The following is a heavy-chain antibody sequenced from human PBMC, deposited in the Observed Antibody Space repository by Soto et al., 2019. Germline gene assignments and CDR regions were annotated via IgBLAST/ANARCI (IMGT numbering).Heavy chain of an antibody. CDR2: IGTAGDT. V-gene: IGHV3-13*01. J-gene: IGHJ3*02. CDR3: ARGGYSSGWSQNDAFDI. D-gene: IGHD6-19*01. CDR1: GFTFSSYD. Sequence: EVQLVESGGGLVQPGGSLRLSCAASGFTFSSYDMHWVRQATGKGLEWVSAIGTAGDTYYPGSVKGRFTISRENAKNSLYLQMHSLRAGDTAVYYCARGGYSSGWSQNDAFDIWGQGTMVTVSS.